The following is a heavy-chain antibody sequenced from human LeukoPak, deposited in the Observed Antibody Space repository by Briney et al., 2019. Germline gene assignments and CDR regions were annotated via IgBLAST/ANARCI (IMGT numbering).Heavy chain of an antibody. J-gene: IGHJ5*02. V-gene: IGHV3-48*04. CDR1: GFTFSSYS. D-gene: IGHD3-10*01. CDR3: ARGGHVRCSQGPWFDP. CDR2: ISSSSSTI. Sequence: GGSLRLSCAASGFTFSSYSMNWVRQAPGKGLEWVAGISSSSSTIYYADSVKGRFTISRDNATNSLYLQMNRLRAADTPVYYCARGGHVRCSQGPWFDPWGQGTLVTVSS.